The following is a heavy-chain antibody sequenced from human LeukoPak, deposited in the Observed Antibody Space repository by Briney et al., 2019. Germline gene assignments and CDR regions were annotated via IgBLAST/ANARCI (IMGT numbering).Heavy chain of an antibody. J-gene: IGHJ4*02. CDR1: GGSISSSSYY. Sequence: PSETLSLTCTVSGGSISSSSYYWGWIRQPPGKGLEWIGSIYYSGSTYYNPSLKSRVTISVDTSKNQFSLKLSSVTAADTAVYYCASSMVRGGDNAFDIWGQGTLVTVSS. V-gene: IGHV4-39*01. CDR2: IYYSGST. CDR3: ASSMVRGGDNAFDI. D-gene: IGHD3-10*01.